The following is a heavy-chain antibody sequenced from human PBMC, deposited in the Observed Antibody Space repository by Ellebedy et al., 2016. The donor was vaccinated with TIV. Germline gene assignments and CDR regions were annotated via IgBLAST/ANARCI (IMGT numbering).Heavy chain of an antibody. CDR1: GGSFSNYY. CDR2: INQSGST. Sequence: MPSETLSLTCAVYGGSFSNYYWSWIRQPPGRGLEWIGEINQSGSTYYNPSLQSRVTVSVDTSKNQFSLKLSSVTAADTAVYYCARSKWQRHPPDYYHYGMDVWGQGATVTVSS. CDR3: ARSKWQRHPPDYYHYGMDV. V-gene: IGHV4-34*01. D-gene: IGHD5-12*01. J-gene: IGHJ6*02.